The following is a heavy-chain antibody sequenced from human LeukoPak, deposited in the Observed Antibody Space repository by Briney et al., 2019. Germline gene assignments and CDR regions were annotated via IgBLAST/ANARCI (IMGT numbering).Heavy chain of an antibody. Sequence: ASVKVSCTASGYTFTSYAMHWVRQAPGQRLEWMGWINAGNGNTKYSQKFQGRVTITGDTSASTAYMELSSLRSEDTAVYYCAREWLAGPPSWFDPWGQGTLVTVSS. CDR2: INAGNGNT. V-gene: IGHV1-3*01. CDR1: GYTFTSYA. D-gene: IGHD6-19*01. CDR3: AREWLAGPPSWFDP. J-gene: IGHJ5*02.